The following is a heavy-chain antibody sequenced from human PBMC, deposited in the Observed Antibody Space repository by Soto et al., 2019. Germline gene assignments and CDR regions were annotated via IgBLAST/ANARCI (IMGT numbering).Heavy chain of an antibody. D-gene: IGHD1-1*01. V-gene: IGHV1-2*04. J-gene: IGHJ6*02. CDR2: INPNSGGT. Sequence: ASVKVSCKASGYTFTSYARNWVRQAPGQGLEWMGWINPNSGGTNYAQKFQGWVNMTRDTSISTAYMELSRLRSDDTAVYYCARSSGPSPGMDVWGQGTTVTVSS. CDR3: ARSSGPSPGMDV. CDR1: GYTFTSYA.